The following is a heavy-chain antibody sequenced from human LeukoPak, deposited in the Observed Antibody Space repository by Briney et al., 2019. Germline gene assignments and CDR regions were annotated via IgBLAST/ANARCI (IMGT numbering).Heavy chain of an antibody. Sequence: SGGSLRLSCAASGFTFYDYAMHWVRQPPGKGLEWVSGISWNSDSIGYADSVKGRFTISRDNAENSLCLQMNSLRAEDTALYYCAKARGVWFQGAFDIWGQGTMVTVSS. D-gene: IGHD2-8*01. CDR3: AKARGVWFQGAFDI. CDR1: GFTFYDYA. J-gene: IGHJ3*02. CDR2: ISWNSDSI. V-gene: IGHV3-9*01.